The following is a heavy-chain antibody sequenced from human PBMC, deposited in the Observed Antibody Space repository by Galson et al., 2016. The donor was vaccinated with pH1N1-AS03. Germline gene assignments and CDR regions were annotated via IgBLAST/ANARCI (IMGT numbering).Heavy chain of an antibody. Sequence: LRLSCAASGFIFSSDWMHWVRQVPGKGLVWVSRITSDGSSIGYADAVKGRFTTSRDNAKNTLYLQMSSLRAEDTAVYHCARAMYTSGWYGMDVWGQGTTVTVSS. CDR2: ITSDGSSI. J-gene: IGHJ6*02. D-gene: IGHD6-19*01. V-gene: IGHV3-74*01. CDR1: GFIFSSDW. CDR3: ARAMYTSGWYGMDV.